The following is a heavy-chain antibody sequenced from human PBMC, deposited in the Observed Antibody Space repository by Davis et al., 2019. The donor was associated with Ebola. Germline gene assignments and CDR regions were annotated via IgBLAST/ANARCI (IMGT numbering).Heavy chain of an antibody. Sequence: GESLKISCAASGFTFSSYSMNWVRQAPGKGLEWVSYISSSSSTIYYADSVKGRFTISRDNAKNSLYLQMNSLRAEDTAVYYCARDNWNYLFDYWGQGTLVTVSS. CDR2: ISSSSSTI. CDR1: GFTFSSYS. V-gene: IGHV3-48*04. CDR3: ARDNWNYLFDY. D-gene: IGHD1-7*01. J-gene: IGHJ4*02.